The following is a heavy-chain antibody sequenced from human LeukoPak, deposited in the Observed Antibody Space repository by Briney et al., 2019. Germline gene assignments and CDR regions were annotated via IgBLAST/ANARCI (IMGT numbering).Heavy chain of an antibody. CDR1: GDSISTYY. D-gene: IGHD3-10*01. CDR2: IYYRGNT. J-gene: IGHJ3*02. Sequence: SETLSLTCAVSGDSISTYYWSWIRQPPGKGLEWIGNIYYRGNTNYNVSLKSRVTISVDTSKNQFSLKLSSVTAADTAVYYCARHVFRGEPPAFDIWGQGTMVTVSS. V-gene: IGHV4-59*01. CDR3: ARHVFRGEPPAFDI.